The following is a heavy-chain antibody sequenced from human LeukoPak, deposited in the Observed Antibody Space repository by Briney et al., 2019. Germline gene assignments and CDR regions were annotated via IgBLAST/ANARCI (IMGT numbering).Heavy chain of an antibody. CDR1: GYTFTGYY. Sequence: ASVKVSCKASGYTFTGYYMHWVRQAPGQGLEWMGWINPNSGGTNYAQKFQGRGTMTRDTSTSTVYMELSRLRSDDTAVYYCARDRLSSGWPFDYWGQGTLVTVSS. D-gene: IGHD6-19*01. CDR2: INPNSGGT. V-gene: IGHV1-2*02. J-gene: IGHJ4*02. CDR3: ARDRLSSGWPFDY.